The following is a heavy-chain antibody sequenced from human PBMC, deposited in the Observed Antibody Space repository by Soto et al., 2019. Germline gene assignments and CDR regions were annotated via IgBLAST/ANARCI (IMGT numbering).Heavy chain of an antibody. CDR1: GYTFTSYA. CDR3: ARGPYCSGGSCPYYFDY. J-gene: IGHJ4*02. Sequence: ASVKVSCKASGYTFTSYAMHWVRQAPGQRLEWMGWINAGNGNAKYSQKFQGRVTITRDTSASTAYMELSSLRSEDTAVYYCARGPYCSGGSCPYYFDYWGQGTLVTVSS. V-gene: IGHV1-3*01. CDR2: INAGNGNA. D-gene: IGHD2-15*01.